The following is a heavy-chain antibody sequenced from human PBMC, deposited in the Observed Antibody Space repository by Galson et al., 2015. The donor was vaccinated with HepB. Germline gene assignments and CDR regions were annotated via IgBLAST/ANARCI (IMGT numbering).Heavy chain of an antibody. CDR3: ARPRTTVTTPPWVVYYYYGMDV. CDR2: ISAYNGNT. D-gene: IGHD4-17*01. J-gene: IGHJ6*02. CDR1: SYTSIKYG. Sequence: SVKVSCKASSYTSIKYGISWVRQAPGQGLEWMGWISAYNGNTNYAQSLQGRVTMTTDTSTSTAYMELRNLRSDDTAVYYCARPRTTVTTPPWVVYYYYGMDVWGQGTTVTVSS. V-gene: IGHV1-18*01.